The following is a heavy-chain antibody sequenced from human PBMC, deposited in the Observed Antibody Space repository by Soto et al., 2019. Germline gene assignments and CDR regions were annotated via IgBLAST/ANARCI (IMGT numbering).Heavy chain of an antibody. CDR3: ARGRKKYCSGGSCYSGFDY. Sequence: PSETLSLTCTVSGGSISNYYWTWIRQPPGKGLEWIGEINHSGSTNYNPSLKSRVTISVDTSKNQFSLKLSSVTAADTAVYYCARGRKKYCSGGSCYSGFDYWGQGTLVTVSS. CDR2: INHSGST. J-gene: IGHJ4*02. D-gene: IGHD2-15*01. V-gene: IGHV4-34*01. CDR1: GGSISNYY.